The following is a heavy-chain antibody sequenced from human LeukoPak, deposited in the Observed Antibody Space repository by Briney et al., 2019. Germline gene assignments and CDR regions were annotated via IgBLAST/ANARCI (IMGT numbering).Heavy chain of an antibody. CDR2: ISSSSSYI. D-gene: IGHD1-20*01. V-gene: IGHV3-21*01. CDR3: ARVRTITGTTPVDY. J-gene: IGHJ4*02. CDR1: GFTFSSYN. Sequence: GGSLRLSCAASGFTFSSYNMNGVGQAPGPGPARSSSISSSSSYIYYADSVKGRFTISRDNAKNSLYLQMNSLRAEDTAVYYCARVRTITGTTPVDYWGQGTLVTVSS.